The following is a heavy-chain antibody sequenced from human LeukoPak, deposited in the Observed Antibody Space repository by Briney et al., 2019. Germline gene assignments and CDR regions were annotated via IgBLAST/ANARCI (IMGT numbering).Heavy chain of an antibody. CDR2: ISGSGSST. D-gene: IGHD3-16*01. CDR3: AKGFVRWGEVYYMDV. V-gene: IGHV3-23*01. J-gene: IGHJ6*03. Sequence: PGGSLRLSCAASGFTFTNYAMSWVRQAPGKGLEWVSTISGSGSSTYYADSVKGRFTISRDNSKNTLFLQMNSLRAEDTAVYYCAKGFVRWGEVYYMDVWGKGTTVTVSS. CDR1: GFTFTNYA.